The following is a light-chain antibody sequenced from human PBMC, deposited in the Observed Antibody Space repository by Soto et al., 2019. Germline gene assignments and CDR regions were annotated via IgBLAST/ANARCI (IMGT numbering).Light chain of an antibody. J-gene: IGKJ5*01. Sequence: EIVLTQSPATLSLSPGERATLSCRASQSVSSNVAWYQHRPGLAPRLLIHDASSRATGIPDRFSGTKSGTEFTLTIRRLESEDAAVYYCQQYGRSPITFGQGTRLEIK. V-gene: IGKV3D-20*01. CDR2: DAS. CDR3: QQYGRSPIT. CDR1: QSVSSN.